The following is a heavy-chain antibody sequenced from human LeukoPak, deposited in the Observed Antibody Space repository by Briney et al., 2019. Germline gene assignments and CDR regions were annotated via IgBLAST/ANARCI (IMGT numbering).Heavy chain of an antibody. CDR2: ISAYNGNT. Sequence: ASVKVSCKAFGYTFTSYGISWVRQAPGQGLEWMGWISAYNGNTNYAQKLQGRVTMTTDTSTSTAYMELRSLRSDDTAVYYCARDWEYYDYVWGSYRYTSYFDYWGQGTLVTVSS. D-gene: IGHD3-16*02. CDR1: GYTFTSYG. V-gene: IGHV1-18*01. CDR3: ARDWEYYDYVWGSYRYTSYFDY. J-gene: IGHJ4*02.